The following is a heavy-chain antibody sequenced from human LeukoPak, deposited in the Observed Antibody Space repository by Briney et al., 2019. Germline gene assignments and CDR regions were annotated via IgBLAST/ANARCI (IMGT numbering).Heavy chain of an antibody. J-gene: IGHJ5*02. D-gene: IGHD3-10*01. Sequence: PSETLSLTCTVSGASISSYYWSWIRQSPGKGLEWIGYIYYSGSTNYNPSLKSRVTISEDTSKNQFSLKLRSVTAADTAVYYCARGPRFGELLWHWFDPWGQGTLVTVSS. V-gene: IGHV4-59*08. CDR1: GASISSYY. CDR3: ARGPRFGELLWHWFDP. CDR2: IYYSGST.